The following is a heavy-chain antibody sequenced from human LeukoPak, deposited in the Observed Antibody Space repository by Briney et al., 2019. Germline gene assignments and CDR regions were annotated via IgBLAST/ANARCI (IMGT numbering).Heavy chain of an antibody. V-gene: IGHV3-33*01. D-gene: IGHD2-15*01. CDR1: GFTFSKYG. CDR3: ARDGGCSGGNCYQRFDS. J-gene: IGHJ4*02. CDR2: IWSDGSDR. Sequence: PGGSLRLSCAASGFTFSKYGRQWGRQAPGKGLEWVAVIWSDGSDRHYGDSVRGRFTISRDNSKNTVSLEMNSLRVEDTAIYYCARDGGCSGGNCYQRFDSWGQGTLVTVSS.